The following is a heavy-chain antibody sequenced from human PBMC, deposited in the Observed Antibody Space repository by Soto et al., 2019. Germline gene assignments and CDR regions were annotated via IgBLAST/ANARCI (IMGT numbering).Heavy chain of an antibody. CDR2: ITWNSGSL. D-gene: IGHD3-10*01. V-gene: IGHV3-9*03. CDR1: GYTFSNYS. CDR3: VNSFVSGSFAVNS. Sequence: EVQRVESGVGLVQPGRSRRLSCAASGYTFSNYSMHWVRQAPGKGLEWVSLITWNSGSLSYADSVKGRFTICRDNAKNCIYLDINSLKPVDMALDYSVNSFVSGSFAVNSWSRGTVVTVS. J-gene: IGHJ5*01.